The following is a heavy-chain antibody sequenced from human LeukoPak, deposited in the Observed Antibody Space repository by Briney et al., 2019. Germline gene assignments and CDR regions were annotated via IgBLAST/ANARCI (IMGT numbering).Heavy chain of an antibody. CDR3: ARAIGGNRVANFQH. CDR1: GYSFTSYD. V-gene: IGHV1-46*01. J-gene: IGHJ1*01. D-gene: IGHD4-23*01. Sequence: ASVKVSCKTSGYSFTSYDINWVRQAPGQGLEWMGIINPSGGSTSYAQKFQGRVTMTRDTSTSTVYMELSSLRSEDTAVYYCARAIGGNRVANFQHWGQGTLVTVSS. CDR2: INPSGGST.